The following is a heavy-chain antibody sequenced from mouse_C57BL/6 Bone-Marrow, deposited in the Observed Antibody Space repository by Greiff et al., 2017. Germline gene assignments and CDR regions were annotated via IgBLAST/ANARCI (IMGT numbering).Heavy chain of an antibody. CDR3: ARTGLLRHYAMDY. Sequence: EVMLVESGGDLVKPGGSLKLSCAASGFTFSSYGMSWVRQTPDKRLEWVATISSGGSYTYYPDSVKGRFTISRDNAKNTLYLQMSSLKSEDTAMYYCARTGLLRHYAMDYWGQGTSVTVSS. CDR2: ISSGGSYT. V-gene: IGHV5-6*02. J-gene: IGHJ4*01. D-gene: IGHD1-2*01. CDR1: GFTFSSYG.